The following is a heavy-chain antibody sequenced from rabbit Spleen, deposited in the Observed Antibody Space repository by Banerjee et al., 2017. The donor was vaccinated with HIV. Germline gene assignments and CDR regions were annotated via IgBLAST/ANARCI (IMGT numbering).Heavy chain of an antibody. Sequence: QSLEESGGGLVQPGASLTLTCTASGFSFSGSHYMCWVRQAPGKGLEWIACIYAGSSGSTYYASWAKGRFTISKTSSTTVTLQMTNLTAADTATYFCARDTASSFSSYGMDLWGPGTLVTVS. J-gene: IGHJ6*01. CDR3: ARDTASSFSSYGMDL. V-gene: IGHV1S40*01. CDR1: GFSFSGSHY. CDR2: IYAGSSGST. D-gene: IGHD6-1*01.